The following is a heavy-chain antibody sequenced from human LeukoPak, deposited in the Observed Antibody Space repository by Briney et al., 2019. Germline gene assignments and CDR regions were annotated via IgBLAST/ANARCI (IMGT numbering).Heavy chain of an antibody. CDR3: AKGSAAYCTGGSCYFFDY. CDR2: ISGGATGT. Sequence: PGGSLRLSCAASGFTVSSYAMDWVRQAPGKGLEWVSTISGGATGTYYADSVKGRFTVSRDNSKNTLYLQMNSLRAEDTAVYYCAKGSAAYCTGGSCYFFDYWGQGTLVTVSS. J-gene: IGHJ4*02. V-gene: IGHV3-23*01. CDR1: GFTVSSYA. D-gene: IGHD2-15*01.